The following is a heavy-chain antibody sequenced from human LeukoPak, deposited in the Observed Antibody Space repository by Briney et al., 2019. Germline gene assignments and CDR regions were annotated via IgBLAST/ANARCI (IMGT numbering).Heavy chain of an antibody. D-gene: IGHD6-13*01. V-gene: IGHV4-59*01. Sequence: SETLSLTCTVSGGSISSYYWSWIRQPPGKGLEWIGYIYYSGSTNYNPSLKSRVTISVETSKNEFSLKLRSVTAADTAVYYCARVTGYRIEDYFDYWGQGTLVAVSS. CDR2: IYYSGST. J-gene: IGHJ4*02. CDR3: ARVTGYRIEDYFDY. CDR1: GGSISSYY.